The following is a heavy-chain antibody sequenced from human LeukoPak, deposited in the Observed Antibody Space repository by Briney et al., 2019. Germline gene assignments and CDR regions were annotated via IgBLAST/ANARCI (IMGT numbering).Heavy chain of an antibody. D-gene: IGHD2-2*02. CDR1: GFTFDDYA. J-gene: IGHJ6*03. CDR2: ISWNSGSI. V-gene: IGHV3-9*01. CDR3: ASGYCSSTSCYTQGYYMDV. Sequence: PGGSLRLSCAASGFTFDDYAMHWVRQAPGKGLEWVSGISWNSGSIGYADSVKGRFTISRDNAKNTLYLQMNSLRAEDTAVYYCASGYCSSTSCYTQGYYMDVWGKGTTVTVSS.